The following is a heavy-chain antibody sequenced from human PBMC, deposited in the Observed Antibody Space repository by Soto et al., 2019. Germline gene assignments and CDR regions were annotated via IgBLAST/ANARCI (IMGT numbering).Heavy chain of an antibody. D-gene: IGHD3-22*01. CDR2: IWYDGSKK. J-gene: IGHJ4*02. V-gene: IGHV3-33*06. CDR3: AKDRSGYPDY. Sequence: QTGGSLRLSCAASGFTFSSFGMHWVRQAPGKGLEWVSLIWYDGSKKSYGDSVKGRFTISRDNSRNTVYLQMNSLRAEDTAVYYCAKDRSGYPDYWGQGTLVTVSS. CDR1: GFTFSSFG.